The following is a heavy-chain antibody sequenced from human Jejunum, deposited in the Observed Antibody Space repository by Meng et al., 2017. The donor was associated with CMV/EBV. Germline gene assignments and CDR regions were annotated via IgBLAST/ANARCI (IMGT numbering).Heavy chain of an antibody. Sequence: VQLVEPGGDLVQPGESLGLSFAASGLTVSSNYMSWLRQAPGKGLEWVSILYSSGITYYADSVKGRFTISRDNSKNTLYFQMNTLRAEDTAVYYCARWSGTYYDYWGQGTLVTVSS. CDR3: ARWSGTYYDY. D-gene: IGHD1-26*01. J-gene: IGHJ4*02. V-gene: IGHV3-66*01. CDR1: GLTVSSNY. CDR2: LYSSGIT.